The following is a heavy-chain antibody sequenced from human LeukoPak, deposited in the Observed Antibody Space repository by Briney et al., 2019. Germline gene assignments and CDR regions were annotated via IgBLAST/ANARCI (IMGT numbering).Heavy chain of an antibody. D-gene: IGHD3-3*01. CDR1: GFTFSDHY. J-gene: IGHJ6*02. CDR2: TRNKANSYTT. CDR3: AREVWLGDFWSQGMDV. Sequence: PGGSLRPSCAASGFTFSDHYVDWVRQAPGKGLEWVGRTRNKANSYTTEYAASVKGRFTISRDDSKNSLYLQMNSLKTEDTAVYYCAREVWLGDFWSQGMDVWGQGTTVTVSS. V-gene: IGHV3-72*01.